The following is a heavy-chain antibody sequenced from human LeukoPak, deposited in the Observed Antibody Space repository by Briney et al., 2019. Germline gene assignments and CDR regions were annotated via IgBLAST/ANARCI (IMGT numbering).Heavy chain of an antibody. J-gene: IGHJ6*02. V-gene: IGHV3-48*03. CDR2: ISSSGSTI. Sequence: GGSLRLSCAASGFTFSSYEMNWVRQAPGKGLEWVSYISSSGSTIYYADSVKGRFTISRDNAKNSLYLQINSLRAEDTAVYYCARDPADTAMVVWGTGMDVWGQGTTVTASS. CDR3: ARDPADTAMVVWGTGMDV. CDR1: GFTFSSYE. D-gene: IGHD5-18*01.